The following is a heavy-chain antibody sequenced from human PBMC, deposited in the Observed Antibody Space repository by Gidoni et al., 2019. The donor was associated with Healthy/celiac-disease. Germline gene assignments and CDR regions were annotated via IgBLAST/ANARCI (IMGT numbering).Heavy chain of an antibody. D-gene: IGHD2-2*01. V-gene: IGHV4-59*08. J-gene: IGHJ5*02. CDR1: GGSISSYY. CDR3: ARLGSGQDIVVVPAAMRSGWFDP. CDR2: IYYSGST. Sequence: QVQLQESGPGLVKPSETLSLTCTVSGGSISSYYWTWIRQPPGKGLEWIGYIYYSGSTNYNPSLKSRVTISVDTSKNQFSLKLSSVTAADTAVYYCARLGSGQDIVVVPAAMRSGWFDPWGQGTLVTVSS.